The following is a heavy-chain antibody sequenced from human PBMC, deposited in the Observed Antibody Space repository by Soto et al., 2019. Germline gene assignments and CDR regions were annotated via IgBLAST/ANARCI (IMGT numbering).Heavy chain of an antibody. CDR3: TSRERVDAVDI. D-gene: IGHD1-26*01. CDR1: GGTLISNA. Sequence: QVQLVQSGAEVKKPGSSVKVSCKASGGTLISNAISWVRQAPGQGLEWLGGIIPILGSAIYAQKFQDRVTITADESTRTTYMELNSLRSEDAAVNYFTSRERVDAVDIWGQGTMVTVSS. CDR2: IIPILGSA. V-gene: IGHV1-69*01. J-gene: IGHJ3*02.